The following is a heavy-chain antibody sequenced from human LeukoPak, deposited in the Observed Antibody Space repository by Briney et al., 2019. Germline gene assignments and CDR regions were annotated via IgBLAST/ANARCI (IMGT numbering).Heavy chain of an antibody. J-gene: IGHJ4*02. V-gene: IGHV4-38-2*02. D-gene: IGHD5-18*01. Sequence: SETLSLTCTVSGYSISSGYYWGWIRQPPGKGLEWIGSIYHSGSTYYNPSLKSRVTISVDTSKNQFSLKLSSVTAADTAVYYCARGWGYSTSQVFDYWGQGTLVTVSS. CDR3: ARGWGYSTSQVFDY. CDR1: GYSISSGYY. CDR2: IYHSGST.